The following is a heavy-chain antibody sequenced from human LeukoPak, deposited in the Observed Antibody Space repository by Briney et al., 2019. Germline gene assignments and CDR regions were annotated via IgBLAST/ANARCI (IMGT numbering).Heavy chain of an antibody. D-gene: IGHD3-3*01. V-gene: IGHV3-23*01. CDR3: AKWLRFLEYFDY. J-gene: IGHJ4*02. CDR1: GFTFSSYA. Sequence: GGSLRLSCAASGFTFSSYAMSWVRQAPGKGLEWVSAISGSGGSTYYADSVKGRFTISGDNSKNTLYLQMNSLRAEDTAVYYCAKWLRFLEYFDYWGQGTLVTVSS. CDR2: ISGSGGST.